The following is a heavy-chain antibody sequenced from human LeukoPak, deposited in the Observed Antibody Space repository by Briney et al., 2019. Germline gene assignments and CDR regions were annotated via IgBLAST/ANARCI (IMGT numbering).Heavy chain of an antibody. J-gene: IGHJ4*02. CDR2: INHSGST. CDR3: ARDLDRYYFDY. Sequence: IPSETLSLTCAVYGGSFSGYYWSWIRQPPGKGLEWIGEINHSGSTNYNPSLKSRVTISVDTSKNQFSLKLSSVTAADTAVYYCARDLDRYYFDYWGQGTLVTVSS. CDR1: GGSFSGYY. V-gene: IGHV4-34*09. D-gene: IGHD3/OR15-3a*01.